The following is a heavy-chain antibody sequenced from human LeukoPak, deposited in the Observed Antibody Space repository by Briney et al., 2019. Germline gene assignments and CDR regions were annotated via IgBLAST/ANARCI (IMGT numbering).Heavy chain of an antibody. Sequence: SQTLSLTCIVSGGSISSGDYYWSWIRQPAGKGLEWIGRIYTSGSTNYNPSLRSRVTISVDTSKNQFSLKLSSVTAADTAVYYCARGLPNYDFWSGYSNFDYWGQGTLVTVSS. V-gene: IGHV4-61*02. CDR3: ARGLPNYDFWSGYSNFDY. J-gene: IGHJ4*02. CDR1: GGSISSGDYY. D-gene: IGHD3-3*01. CDR2: IYTSGST.